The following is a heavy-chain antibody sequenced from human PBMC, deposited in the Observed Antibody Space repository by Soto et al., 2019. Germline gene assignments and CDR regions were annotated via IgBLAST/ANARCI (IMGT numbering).Heavy chain of an antibody. CDR2: IGRRSDI. J-gene: IGHJ6*02. CDR1: GFSFSTYS. V-gene: IGHV3-21*01. CDR3: AREETAWPLAYGLDV. Sequence: GSLRLSCEASGFSFSTYSMHWVRQAPGKGLEWVSSIGRRSDIYYADSVKGRFTISRDNAKNSVSLQMDSLRDEDTAVYYCAREETAWPLAYGLDVWGQGTTVTVSS. D-gene: IGHD2-21*02.